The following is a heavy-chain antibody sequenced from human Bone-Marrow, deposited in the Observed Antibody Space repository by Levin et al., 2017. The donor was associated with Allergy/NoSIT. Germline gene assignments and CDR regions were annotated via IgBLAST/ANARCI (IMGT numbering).Heavy chain of an antibody. V-gene: IGHV1-18*01. Sequence: ASVKVSCKASGYTFTSYGISWVRQAPGQGLEWMGWISAYNGNTNYAQKLQGRVTMTTDTSTSTAYMELRSLRSDDTAVYYCARAGGIMIALGGVIVPDAFDIWGQGTMVTVSS. CDR2: ISAYNGNT. CDR3: ARAGGIMIALGGVIVPDAFDI. CDR1: GYTFTSYG. D-gene: IGHD3-16*02. J-gene: IGHJ3*02.